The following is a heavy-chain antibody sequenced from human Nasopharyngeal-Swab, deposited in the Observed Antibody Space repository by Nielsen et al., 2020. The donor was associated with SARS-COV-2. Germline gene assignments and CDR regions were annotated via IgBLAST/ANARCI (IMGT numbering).Heavy chain of an antibody. Sequence: GGSLRLSCAASGFTFSNYWLHWVRQAPGKGLVWVSRISGDGSDISYADSVKGRFTISRDNAKNTVYLQMNSLRAEDTAVYYCAREEMVGQWLERGYWGQGTLVTVSS. CDR2: ISGDGSDI. V-gene: IGHV3-74*01. CDR3: AREEMVGQWLERGY. J-gene: IGHJ4*02. CDR1: GFTFSNYW. D-gene: IGHD6-19*01.